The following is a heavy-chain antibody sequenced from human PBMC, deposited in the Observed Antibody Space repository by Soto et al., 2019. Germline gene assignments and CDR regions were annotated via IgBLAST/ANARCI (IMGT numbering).Heavy chain of an antibody. CDR3: ARDGGLAEDGMGV. CDR1: GFIVSGNY. V-gene: IGHV3-53*02. Sequence: EVRLVETGGDLIQPGGSLRLSCAASGFIVSGNYMSWVRQAPGKGLEWVSVIYSGGSTYYADSVKGRFTISRDNSKNTLYLQMNSLRADDTAVYYCARDGGLAEDGMGVWGQGTTVTVSS. D-gene: IGHD3-10*01. CDR2: IYSGGST. J-gene: IGHJ6*02.